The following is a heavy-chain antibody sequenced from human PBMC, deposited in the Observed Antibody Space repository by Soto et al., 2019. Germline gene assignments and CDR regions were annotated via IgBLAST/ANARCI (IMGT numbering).Heavy chain of an antibody. Sequence: ASVKVSCKASGGTFSSYAISWVRQAPGQGLEWMGGIIPIFGTANYAQKFQGRVTITADESTSTSYMELSSLRSEDTAVYYCARDLKEYCSDGKCNWFDPWGQGTLVTVSS. J-gene: IGHJ5*02. CDR1: GGTFSSYA. V-gene: IGHV1-69*13. CDR2: IIPIFGTA. D-gene: IGHD2-15*01. CDR3: ARDLKEYCSDGKCNWFDP.